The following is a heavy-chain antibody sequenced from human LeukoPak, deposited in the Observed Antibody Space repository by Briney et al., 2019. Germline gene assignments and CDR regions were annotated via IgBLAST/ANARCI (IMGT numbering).Heavy chain of an antibody. CDR3: TNYYDSSGYFDY. D-gene: IGHD3-22*01. CDR1: GGSISSSSYY. Sequence: PSETLSLTCTVSGGSISSSSYYWGWIRQPPGKGLEWIGSIYYSGSTYYNPSLKSRVTISVDTSENQFSLKLSSVTAADTAVYYCTNYYDSSGYFDYWGQGTLVTVSS. J-gene: IGHJ4*02. CDR2: IYYSGST. V-gene: IGHV4-39*01.